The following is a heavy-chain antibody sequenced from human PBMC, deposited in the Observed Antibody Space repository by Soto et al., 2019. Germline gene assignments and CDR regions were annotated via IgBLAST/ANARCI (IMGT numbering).Heavy chain of an antibody. CDR1: GFTFSSHW. CDR3: ARRARPDFYYMDV. V-gene: IGHV3-7*01. Sequence: GGSLRLSCDTSGFTFSSHWMTWVRQAPGKGLECLSNLSTDGSGTYYADSVKGRFTISRDNSKNTVYLQMGSLRPEDMAVYYCARRARPDFYYMDVWGQGTLVTVSS. D-gene: IGHD6-6*01. J-gene: IGHJ4*02. CDR2: LSTDGSGT.